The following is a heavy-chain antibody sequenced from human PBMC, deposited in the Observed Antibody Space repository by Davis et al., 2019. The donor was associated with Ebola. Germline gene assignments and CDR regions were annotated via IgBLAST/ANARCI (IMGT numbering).Heavy chain of an antibody. CDR3: ASISRFHTAMVTGYFDY. CDR2: IYYSGST. V-gene: IGHV4-31*03. Sequence: MPSETLSLTCTVSGGSFSSSTYYWGWIRQPPGRGLEWIGYIYYSGSTYYNPSLKSRVTISVDTSKNQFSLKLSSVTAADTAVYYCASISRFHTAMVTGYFDYWGQGTLVTVSS. CDR1: GGSFSSSTYY. J-gene: IGHJ4*02. D-gene: IGHD5-18*01.